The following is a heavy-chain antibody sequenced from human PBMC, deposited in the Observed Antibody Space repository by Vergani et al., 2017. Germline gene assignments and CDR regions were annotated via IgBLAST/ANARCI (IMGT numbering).Heavy chain of an antibody. CDR1: GFTFSSYD. CDR2: ISYDGSNK. CDR3: AKGRYCRSTSCYSYYYYYYMDV. D-gene: IGHD2-2*01. Sequence: QVQLVEFGGGVVQPGRSLRLSCAASGFTFSSYDMHWVRQAPGKGLEWVAVISYDGSNKYYADSVKGRFTISRDNSKNTLYLQMNSLRAEDTAVYFCAKGRYCRSTSCYSYYYYYYMDVWGKGTTVTVSS. V-gene: IGHV3-30*18. J-gene: IGHJ6*03.